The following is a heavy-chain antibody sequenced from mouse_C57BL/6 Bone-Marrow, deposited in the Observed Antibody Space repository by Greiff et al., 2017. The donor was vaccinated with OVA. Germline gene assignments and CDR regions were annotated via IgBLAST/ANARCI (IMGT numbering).Heavy chain of an antibody. D-gene: IGHD6-1*01. CDR1: GYAFSSSW. CDR3: AREEPGRGYAMDY. J-gene: IGHJ4*01. Sequence: VKLVESGPELVKPGASVKISCKASGYAFSSSWMNWVKQRPGKGLEWIGRIYPGDGDTNYNGKCKGKAKLTADKSSSTAYMQLSSLTSEDSAVYFCAREEPGRGYAMDYWGQGTSVTVSS. CDR2: IYPGDGDT. V-gene: IGHV1-82*01.